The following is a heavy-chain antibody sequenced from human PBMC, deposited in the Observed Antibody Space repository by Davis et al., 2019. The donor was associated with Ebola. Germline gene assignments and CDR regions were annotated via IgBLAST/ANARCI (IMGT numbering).Heavy chain of an antibody. CDR2: IYYSGST. CDR3: ARIGYYYDSSGYYYHYYFDY. Sequence: AGSLSLSCTVSGGSISSYYWSWIRQPPGKGLEWIGYIYYSGSTNYNPSLKSRVTISVDTSKNQFSLKLSSVTAAATAVYYCARIGYYYDSSGYYYHYYFDYWGQGTLVTVSS. V-gene: IGHV4-59*01. CDR1: GGSISSYY. J-gene: IGHJ4*02. D-gene: IGHD3-22*01.